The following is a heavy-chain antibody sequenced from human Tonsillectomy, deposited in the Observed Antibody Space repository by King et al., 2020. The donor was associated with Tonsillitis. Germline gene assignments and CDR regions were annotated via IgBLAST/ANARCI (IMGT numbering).Heavy chain of an antibody. J-gene: IGHJ3*02. CDR1: GFTFSSYG. CDR3: AKPRGRWIGSGNDAFDI. CDR2: ISYDGSNK. Sequence: VQLVESGGGVVQPGRSLRLSCAASGFTFSSYGMHWVRQAPGKGLEWVAVISYDGSNKYYVYSVKGRFTISRDNSKNTLYLQMNSLSAEDTAVYYCAKPRGRWIGSGNDAFDIWGQGTMVTVSS. D-gene: IGHD3-3*01. V-gene: IGHV3-30*18.